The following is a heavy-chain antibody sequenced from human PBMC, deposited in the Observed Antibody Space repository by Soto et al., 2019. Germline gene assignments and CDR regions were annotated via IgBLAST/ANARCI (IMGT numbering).Heavy chain of an antibody. CDR1: GYTFTSYA. V-gene: IGHV1-3*01. CDR3: ARDPIAAAGTGISYFDY. J-gene: IGHJ4*02. Sequence: VKVSCKASGYTFTSYAMHWVRQAPGQRLEWMGWINAGNGNTKYSQKFQGRVTITRDTSASTAYMELSSLRSEDTAVYYCARDPIAAAGTGISYFDYWGQGTLVTVSS. CDR2: INAGNGNT. D-gene: IGHD6-13*01.